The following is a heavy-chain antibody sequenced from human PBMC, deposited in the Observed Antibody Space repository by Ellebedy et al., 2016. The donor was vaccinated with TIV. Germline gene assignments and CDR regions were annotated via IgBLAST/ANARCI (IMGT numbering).Heavy chain of an antibody. CDR2: INPRGGRT. CDR3: AREAGDYDFWSGYLTEGGNWFDP. CDR1: GYTFTSYD. V-gene: IGHV1-46*01. J-gene: IGHJ5*02. D-gene: IGHD3-3*01. Sequence: AASVKVSCKASGYTFTSYDMHWVRQAPGQRLEWMGIINPRGGRTTYAQMFQDRVTMTSDTSTSTVYMDLSSLRYEDTAVYYCAREAGDYDFWSGYLTEGGNWFDPWGQGTLVTVSS.